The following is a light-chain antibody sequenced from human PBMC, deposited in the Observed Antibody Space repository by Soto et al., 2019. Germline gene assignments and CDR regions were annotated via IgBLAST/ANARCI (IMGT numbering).Light chain of an antibody. CDR1: QTISSW. CDR3: QQSYSTTWT. J-gene: IGKJ1*01. V-gene: IGKV1-5*03. CDR2: KAS. Sequence: DIQMTQSPSTLSGSVGDRVTITCRASQTISSWLAWYQQKPGKAPKLLIYKASTLKSGVPSRFSGSGSGTEFTLTISSLQPEHFATYSCQQSYSTTWTFGQGAKVDIK.